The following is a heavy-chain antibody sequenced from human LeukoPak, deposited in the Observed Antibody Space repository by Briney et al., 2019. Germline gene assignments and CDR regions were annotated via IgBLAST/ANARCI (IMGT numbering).Heavy chain of an antibody. CDR2: ISSSGSTI. D-gene: IGHD3-10*01. Sequence: PGGSLRLSCAASGFTFSSYEMNWVRQAPGKGLEWVSHISSSGSTIYYADSVKGRFTISRDNAKNSLYLQMNSLRAGDTAVYYCARGGWYYYGSGSYAFDIWGQGTMVTVSS. V-gene: IGHV3-48*03. J-gene: IGHJ3*02. CDR1: GFTFSSYE. CDR3: ARGGWYYYGSGSYAFDI.